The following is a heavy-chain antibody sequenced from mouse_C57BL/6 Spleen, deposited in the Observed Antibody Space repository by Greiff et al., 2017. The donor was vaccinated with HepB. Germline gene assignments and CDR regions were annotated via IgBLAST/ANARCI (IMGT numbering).Heavy chain of an antibody. Sequence: VQLQQSGAELARPGASVKLSCKASGYTFTSYGISWVKQRTGQGLEWIGEIYPRSGNTYYNEKFKGKATLTADKSSSPAYMELRSLTSEDSAVYVWAREGKVESWFAYWGQGTLVTVSA. V-gene: IGHV1-81*01. CDR3: AREGKVESWFAY. J-gene: IGHJ3*01. CDR1: GYTFTSYG. CDR2: IYPRSGNT. D-gene: IGHD1-1*01.